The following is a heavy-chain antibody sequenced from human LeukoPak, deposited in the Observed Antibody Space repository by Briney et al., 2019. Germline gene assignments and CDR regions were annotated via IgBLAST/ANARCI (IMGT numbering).Heavy chain of an antibody. V-gene: IGHV1-2*02. CDR1: GYTFTGYY. CDR2: INPNSGGT. CDR3: ARGDLYDFWSGSLIGFDY. D-gene: IGHD3-3*01. J-gene: IGHJ4*02. Sequence: ASVRVSSTASGYTFTGYYMHWVRQAPGQGLEWMGWINPNSGGTNYAQKFQGRVTITRDTSISTAYMELSRLRSDDTAVYYCARGDLYDFWSGSLIGFDYWGQGTLVTVSS.